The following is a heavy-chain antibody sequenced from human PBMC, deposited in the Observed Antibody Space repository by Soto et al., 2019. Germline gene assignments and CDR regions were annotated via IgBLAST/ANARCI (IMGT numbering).Heavy chain of an antibody. CDR3: ARVRQGCSSTSCYFDP. CDR1: GGSISGSNW. D-gene: IGHD2-2*01. J-gene: IGHJ5*02. Sequence: SETLSLTCAVSGGSISGSNWWNWVRQPPGKGLEWIGEIHHSGSTNYNPSLKSRVTISVDKSKNQFSLKLNSVTAADTAVYYCARVRQGCSSTSCYFDPWGQGTLVTVSS. V-gene: IGHV4-4*02. CDR2: IHHSGST.